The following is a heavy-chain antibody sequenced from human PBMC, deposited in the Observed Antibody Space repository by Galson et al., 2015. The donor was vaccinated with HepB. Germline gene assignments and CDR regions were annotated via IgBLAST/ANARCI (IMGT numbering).Heavy chain of an antibody. CDR1: GFTFSSYS. CDR2: ISSSSSTI. Sequence: SLRLSCAASGFTFSSYSMNWVRQAPGKGLEWVSYISSSSSTIYYADSVKGRFTISRDNAKNSLYLQMNSLRAEDTAVYYCARDRRSSSWSALTDYWGQGTLVTVSS. D-gene: IGHD6-13*01. CDR3: ARDRRSSSWSALTDY. J-gene: IGHJ4*02. V-gene: IGHV3-48*04.